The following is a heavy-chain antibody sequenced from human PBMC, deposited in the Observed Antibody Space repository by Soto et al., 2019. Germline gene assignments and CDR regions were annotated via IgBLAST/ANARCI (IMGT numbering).Heavy chain of an antibody. J-gene: IGHJ4*02. Sequence: GGSLRLSCATSGFTFTSYAMHWVRQAPGKGLEWVAVMSYDGGRTDYADAVKGRFTISRDTSKNTLSLQMNNLRPDDTAVYYCASTEYYFDYWGQGTLVTVSS. D-gene: IGHD4-17*01. CDR2: MSYDGGRT. CDR3: ASTEYYFDY. V-gene: IGHV3-30-3*01. CDR1: GFTFTSYA.